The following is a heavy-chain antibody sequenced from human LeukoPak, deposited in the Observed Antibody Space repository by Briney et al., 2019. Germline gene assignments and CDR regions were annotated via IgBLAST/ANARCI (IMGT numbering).Heavy chain of an antibody. Sequence: GGSLRLSCAASGFTFSSYAMHWVRQAPGKGLGWVAVISYDGSNKYYADSVKGRFTISRDNSKNTLYLQMNSLRAEDTAVYYCARGYYGSESFEDVWGQGTTVTVSS. CDR3: ARGYYGSESFEDV. CDR2: ISYDGSNK. CDR1: GFTFSSYA. V-gene: IGHV3-30*04. D-gene: IGHD3-10*01. J-gene: IGHJ6*02.